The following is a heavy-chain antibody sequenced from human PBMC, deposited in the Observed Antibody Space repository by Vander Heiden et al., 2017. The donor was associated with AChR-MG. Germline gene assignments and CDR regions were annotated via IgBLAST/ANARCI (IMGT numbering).Heavy chain of an antibody. CDR2: YDPIDDET. D-gene: IGHD3-10*01. CDR1: GDNLSRFA. CDR3: ANLFSGSGTFMAFDV. V-gene: IGHV1-24*01. Sequence: QVQLIQSGAEVKKPGASVKVSCRVTGDNLSRFAIHWVRQAPGRGLEWMGGYDPIDDETFFAKKFRFRVTMTHDTSPDTAFMELSSLTSDDTGIYFCANLFSGSGTFMAFDVWGQGTVVTVSS. J-gene: IGHJ3*01.